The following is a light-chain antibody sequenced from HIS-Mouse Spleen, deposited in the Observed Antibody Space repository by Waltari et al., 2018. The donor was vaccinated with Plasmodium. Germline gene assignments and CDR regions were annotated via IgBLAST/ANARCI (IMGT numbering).Light chain of an antibody. CDR1: ALPKQY. V-gene: IGLV3-10*01. CDR2: EDS. J-gene: IGLJ3*02. CDR3: YSTDSSGNHRV. Sequence: SYELTQPPSVSVSPGQPARITCPGDALPKQYAYWYQQKSGQAPVLVIYEDSKRPSGIPERFSGSSSGTMATLTISGAQAEDEADYYCYSTDSSGNHRVFGGGTKLTVL.